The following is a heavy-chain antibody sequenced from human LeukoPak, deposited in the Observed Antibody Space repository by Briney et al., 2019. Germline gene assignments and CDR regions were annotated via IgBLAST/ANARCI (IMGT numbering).Heavy chain of an antibody. CDR1: GGSISSSNYY. V-gene: IGHV4-39*01. CDR3: VRDYYDNSDFRHDDY. J-gene: IGHJ4*02. Sequence: PSETLSLTCTVSGGSISSSNYYWGWIRPPPGKGLEWIGYIYYSRSTYYDPSLKSRVTISVYTSKNQFSLRRSSVTAADTAVYYCVRDYYDNSDFRHDDYWGKGNLVTVSS. CDR2: IYYSRST. D-gene: IGHD3-22*01.